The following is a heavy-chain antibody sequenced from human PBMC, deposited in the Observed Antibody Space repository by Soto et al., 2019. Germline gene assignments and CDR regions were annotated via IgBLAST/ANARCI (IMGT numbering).Heavy chain of an antibody. CDR3: ETWRKRLDP. V-gene: IGHV1-46*01. CDR1: GYSFTSYY. J-gene: IGHJ5*02. CDR2: IKPSGGGT. Sequence: ASVKVSCKASGYSFTSYYMQWVRQAPGQGLEWVGLIKPSGGGTVYAQKFQGRVTMTRDTSTSTAYMELSSLTSEDTAVYYCETWRKRLDPWGQGTLVTVSS.